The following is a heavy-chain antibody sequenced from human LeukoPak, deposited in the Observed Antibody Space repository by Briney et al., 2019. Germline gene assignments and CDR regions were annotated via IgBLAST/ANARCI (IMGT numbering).Heavy chain of an antibody. CDR1: GGTFSSYA. CDR2: IIPIFGTA. D-gene: IGHD2-2*01. Sequence: SVKVSCKASGGTFSSYAISWVRQAPGQGLEWMGGIIPIFGTANYAQKFQGRVTITADESTSTAYMELSSLRSEDTAVYYCARGGCSGTTCYPDYWGQGTLVTVSS. CDR3: ARGGCSGTTCYPDY. V-gene: IGHV1-69*13. J-gene: IGHJ4*02.